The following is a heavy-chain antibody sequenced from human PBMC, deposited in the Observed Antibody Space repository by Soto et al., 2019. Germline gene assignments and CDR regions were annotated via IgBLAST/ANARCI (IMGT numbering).Heavy chain of an antibody. J-gene: IGHJ4*02. V-gene: IGHV3-33*01. Sequence: QVQMVESGGGVVQPGRSLRLSCAASGFTFSLYGMHWVRQAPGKGLEWVAIIWYDGSEIYYGNSVKGRFTISRDNSKNTLYLQMNSLRAEDTAVYYCARSSAAGEGTPFDYWGQGTLVTVSS. CDR1: GFTFSLYG. CDR2: IWYDGSEI. D-gene: IGHD6-13*01. CDR3: ARSSAAGEGTPFDY.